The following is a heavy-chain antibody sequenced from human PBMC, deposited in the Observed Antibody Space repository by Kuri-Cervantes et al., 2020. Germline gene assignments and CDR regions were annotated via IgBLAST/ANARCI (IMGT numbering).Heavy chain of an antibody. CDR3: LRDYGGV. CDR2: IKPDGSEK. D-gene: IGHD3-16*01. CDR1: GFMFSSYW. J-gene: IGHJ6*02. V-gene: IGHV3-7*01. Sequence: GESLKISCIASGFMFSSYWMNWVRQAPGKGLECVANIKPDGSEKNYVDSVKGRFTISRDNGKNTLYLQMNSLRAEETAVYYCLRDYGGVWGQGTTVTVSS.